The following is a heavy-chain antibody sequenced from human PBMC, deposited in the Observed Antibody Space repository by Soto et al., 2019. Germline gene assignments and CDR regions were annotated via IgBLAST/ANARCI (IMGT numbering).Heavy chain of an antibody. V-gene: IGHV4-31*03. CDR3: ARAGGGPLVPAAGFDY. D-gene: IGHD2-2*01. CDR1: GGSISSGGYY. Sequence: QVQLQESGPGLVKPSQTLSLTCTVSGGSISSGGYYWSWIRQHPGKGLEWIGYIYYSGSTYYNPSLKSRVTISVDTSKNQFSLKLSSVTAADTAVYYCARAGGGPLVPAAGFDYWGQGTLVTVSS. J-gene: IGHJ4*02. CDR2: IYYSGST.